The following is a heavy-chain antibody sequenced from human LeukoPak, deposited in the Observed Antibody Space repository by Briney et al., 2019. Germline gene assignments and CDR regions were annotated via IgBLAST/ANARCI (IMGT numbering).Heavy chain of an antibody. J-gene: IGHJ4*02. CDR2: IYSGGST. V-gene: IGHV3-53*01. D-gene: IGHD3-10*01. CDR1: GFTFSSNY. CDR3: ASGRYGSGSYGDY. Sequence: PGGSLRLSCAASGFTFSSNYMSWVRQASGKGLEWVSVIYSGGSTYYADSVKGRFTISRDNSKNTLYLQMNSLKAEDTAVYYCASGRYGSGSYGDYWGQGTLVTVSS.